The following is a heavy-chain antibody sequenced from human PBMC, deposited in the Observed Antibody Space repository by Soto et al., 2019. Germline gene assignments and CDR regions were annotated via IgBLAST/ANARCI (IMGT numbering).Heavy chain of an antibody. D-gene: IGHD6-19*01. CDR1: GSTFSVST. J-gene: IGHJ4*02. V-gene: IGHV3-73*02. CDR2: LKSNANNYAT. CDR3: PSGWPKYFDY. Sequence: EMQPVESGGGLVQPGGSLKLSCAVSGSTFSVSTIHWVRQASGKGLEWVGHLKSNANNYATAYAESVKGRFTISRDDSKNMAYLQMNSLKTEDKAVYYCPSGWPKYFDYWGQGTLVTVSS.